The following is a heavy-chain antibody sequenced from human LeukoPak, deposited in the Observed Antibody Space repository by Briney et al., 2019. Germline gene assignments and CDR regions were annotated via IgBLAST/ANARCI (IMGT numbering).Heavy chain of an antibody. CDR1: GFSFSTYG. D-gene: IGHD2-15*01. CDR2: IEVSGKDT. CDR3: VKDWGYCSAGGCYSVGLMP. Sequence: GGSLRLSCVASGFSFSTYGMHWVRQAPGKGPEWVSFIEVSGKDTYYVDSVKGRFTISRDNFRNTLYLQMTSLRTEDTAVYFCVKDWGYCSAGGCYSVGLMPWGQGTLVTGSS. V-gene: IGHV3-30*02. J-gene: IGHJ5*02.